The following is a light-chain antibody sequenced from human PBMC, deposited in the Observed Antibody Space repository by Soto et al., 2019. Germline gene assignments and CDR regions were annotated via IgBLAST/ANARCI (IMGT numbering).Light chain of an antibody. Sequence: QSALTQPASVSGSPGQSITISCTATTSDVGGYHYVSWYQHHPGKAPKLIIYEVTYRPSGVSNRFSGSKSGNTASLTISGLQAADEADYYCRSYTTSSTLVFGGGTKLTV. V-gene: IGLV2-14*01. CDR3: RSYTTSSTLV. J-gene: IGLJ3*02. CDR1: TSDVGGYHY. CDR2: EVT.